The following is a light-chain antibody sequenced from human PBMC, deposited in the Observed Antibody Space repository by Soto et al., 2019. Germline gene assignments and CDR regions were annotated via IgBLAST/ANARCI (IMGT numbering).Light chain of an antibody. CDR1: SSDVGGYNY. CDR3: CSYAGSVVV. V-gene: IGLV2-11*01. Sequence: QSALTQPRSVSGSPGQSVTISCTGTSSDVGGYNYVSWYQQHPGKAPKLMIYDVSKRPSGVPDRFSGSKSGNTASLTISGRQAEDEADYYCCSYAGSVVVFGGGTKLPVL. CDR2: DVS. J-gene: IGLJ2*01.